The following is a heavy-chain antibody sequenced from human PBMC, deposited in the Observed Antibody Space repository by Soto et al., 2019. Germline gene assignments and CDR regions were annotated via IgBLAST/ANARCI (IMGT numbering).Heavy chain of an antibody. Sequence: GGSLRLSCAASGFTFSSYWMHWVRQAPGKGLVWVSRINSDGSSTSYADTVKGRFTISRDNAKNTLYLQMNILRAEDTAVYYCAKEFHYNPRPGWFDPWGQGTLVTVSS. D-gene: IGHD6-6*01. CDR2: INSDGSST. CDR3: AKEFHYNPRPGWFDP. CDR1: GFTFSSYW. V-gene: IGHV3-74*01. J-gene: IGHJ5*02.